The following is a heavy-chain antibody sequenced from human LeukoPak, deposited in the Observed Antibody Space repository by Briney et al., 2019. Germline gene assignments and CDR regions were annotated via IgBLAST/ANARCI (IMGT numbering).Heavy chain of an antibody. CDR1: GGSISSGDYY. V-gene: IGHV4-30-4*01. J-gene: IGHJ4*02. Sequence: SQTLSLTCTVSGGSISSGDYYWSWIRQPPGKGLEWIGYIYYSGSTYYNPSLKSRVTISVDTSKNQFSLRLSSVTAADTAVYYCARETVDYSNHGGYYYFDYWGQGTLVTVSS. D-gene: IGHD4-11*01. CDR3: ARETVDYSNHGGYYYFDY. CDR2: IYYSGST.